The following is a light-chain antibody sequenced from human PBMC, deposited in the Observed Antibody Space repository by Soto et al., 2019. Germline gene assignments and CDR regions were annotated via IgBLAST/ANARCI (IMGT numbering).Light chain of an antibody. J-gene: IGKJ1*01. Sequence: EIVLTQSPGTLSLSPGERATLSCTASQSVSNNYLAWYQQKPGQAPRLLIYGASTRATGIPARFSGSGSGTEFTLTISSLQSEDFAVYYCQQYNNWPRTFGQGTKVDI. CDR1: QSVSNN. V-gene: IGKV3-15*01. CDR3: QQYNNWPRT. CDR2: GAS.